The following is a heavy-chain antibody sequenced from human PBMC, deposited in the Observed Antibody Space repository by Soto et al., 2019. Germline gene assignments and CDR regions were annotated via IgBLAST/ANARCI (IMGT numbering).Heavy chain of an antibody. J-gene: IGHJ5*02. CDR2: IKSKTAGGTT. Sequence: GGSLRLSCAASGFTFINAWMSWVRQAPGKGLEWVGRIKSKTAGGTTDYAAPVKGRFTISRDDSKNTLYLQMNSLKTEDTAVYYCTRDGTITFGGVLVPNWLDPWGQGTLVTVSS. D-gene: IGHD3-16*02. CDR1: GFTFINAW. V-gene: IGHV3-15*01. CDR3: TRDGTITFGGVLVPNWLDP.